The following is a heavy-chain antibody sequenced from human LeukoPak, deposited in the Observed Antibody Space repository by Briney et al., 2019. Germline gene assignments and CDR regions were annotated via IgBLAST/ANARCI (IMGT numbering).Heavy chain of an antibody. Sequence: NSLETLSLTCSVSGGSISTYYWSWIRQLPGKGLEWIGYIYYTGTTNYNPSLRSRVTISVDTSRNQFSLRLSSVTAADTAVYYCAREDPQTTVPEGMDVWGHGTTVIVSS. D-gene: IGHD4-17*01. CDR3: AREDPQTTVPEGMDV. J-gene: IGHJ6*02. CDR1: GGSISTYY. CDR2: IYYTGTT. V-gene: IGHV4-59*01.